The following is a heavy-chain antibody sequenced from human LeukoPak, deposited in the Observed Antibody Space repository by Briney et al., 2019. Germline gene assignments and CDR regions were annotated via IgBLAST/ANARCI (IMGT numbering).Heavy chain of an antibody. V-gene: IGHV3-23*01. D-gene: IGHD3-22*01. Sequence: GGSLRLSCAASGFTFSSYAMSWVRQAPGKGLEWVSAISVSGGSTYYPDSVKGRFTISRDNSKNTLYLQMNSLRAEDTAVYYCAKAVYRDYYDSSGYPTDNWFDTWGQGTLVTVSS. J-gene: IGHJ5*02. CDR3: AKAVYRDYYDSSGYPTDNWFDT. CDR2: ISVSGGST. CDR1: GFTFSSYA.